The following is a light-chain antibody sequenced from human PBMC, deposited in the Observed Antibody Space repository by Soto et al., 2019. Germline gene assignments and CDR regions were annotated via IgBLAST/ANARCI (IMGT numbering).Light chain of an antibody. J-gene: IGKJ5*01. CDR2: GAS. V-gene: IGKV3-15*01. Sequence: EVVIVQSPANLSLSPGAGPTLSAWARQTVSEKLAWYQQTPGQAPRLLXYGASARALGIPARFSGSGFGTEFTLTFSSLQSEDFAVYAYQPYNNWPPITFGQGTRLEIK. CDR1: QTVSEK. CDR3: QPYNNWPPIT.